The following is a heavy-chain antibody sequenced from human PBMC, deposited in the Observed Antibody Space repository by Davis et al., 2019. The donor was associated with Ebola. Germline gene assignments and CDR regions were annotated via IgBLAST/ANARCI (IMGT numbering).Heavy chain of an antibody. CDR1: GYTFTSYG. V-gene: IGHV1-2*06. CDR2: INPNSGGT. CDR3: ASPSKLLWFGESFDY. D-gene: IGHD3-10*01. J-gene: IGHJ4*02. Sequence: ASVKVSCKASGYTFTSYGISWVRQAPGQGLEWMGRINPNSGGTNYAQKFQGRVTMTRDTSISTAYMELSRLRSDDTAVYYCASPSKLLWFGESFDYWGQGTLVTVSS.